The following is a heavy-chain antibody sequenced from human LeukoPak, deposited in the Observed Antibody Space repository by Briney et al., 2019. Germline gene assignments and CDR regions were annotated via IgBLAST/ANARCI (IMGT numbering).Heavy chain of an antibody. V-gene: IGHV1-18*01. CDR2: ISAYNRNT. J-gene: IGHJ4*02. CDR3: ARDWSNSKSAPDH. CDR1: GYTFSNYG. D-gene: IGHD6-13*01. Sequence: GASLRLSCKASGYTFSNYGLTWVRQVPGQGLEYMGWISAYNRNTNHAQNLQGRVTMTTDTSTSTGYMELRSLRSDDTAVYYCARDWSNSKSAPDHWGQGTLVIVSS.